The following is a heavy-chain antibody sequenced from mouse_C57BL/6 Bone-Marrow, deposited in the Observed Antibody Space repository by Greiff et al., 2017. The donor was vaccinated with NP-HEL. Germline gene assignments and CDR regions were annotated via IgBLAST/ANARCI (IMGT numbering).Heavy chain of an antibody. D-gene: IGHD1-1*01. V-gene: IGHV5-15*01. CDR3: ARRATVVATNYYAMDY. Sequence: EVKLMESGGGLVQPGGSLKLSCAASGFTFSDYGMAWVRQAPRKGPEWVAFISNLAYSIYYADTVTGRFTISRENAKNTLYLEMSSLRSEDTAMYYCARRATVVATNYYAMDYWGQGTSVTVSS. CDR2: ISNLAYSI. CDR1: GFTFSDYG. J-gene: IGHJ4*01.